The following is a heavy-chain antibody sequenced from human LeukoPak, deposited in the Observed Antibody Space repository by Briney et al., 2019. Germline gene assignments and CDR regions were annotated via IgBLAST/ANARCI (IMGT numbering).Heavy chain of an antibody. Sequence: GGSLRLSCAASGFTFSSYSMNWVRQAPGKGLEWVSSISSSSSYIYYADSVKGRFTISRDNAKSSLYLQMNTLRVEDTAVYYCTRDLMDYDVSTGLHHYYMDVWGQGTTVTVSS. J-gene: IGHJ6*02. D-gene: IGHD3-9*01. CDR2: ISSSSSYI. V-gene: IGHV3-21*01. CDR3: TRDLMDYDVSTGLHHYYMDV. CDR1: GFTFSSYS.